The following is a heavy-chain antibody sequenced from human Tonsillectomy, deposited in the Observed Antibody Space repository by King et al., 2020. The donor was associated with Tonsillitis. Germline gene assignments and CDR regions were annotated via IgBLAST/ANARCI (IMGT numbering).Heavy chain of an antibody. V-gene: IGHV3-23*04. CDR2: ISGSSGTT. Sequence: VQLVQSGGGLVQPGGSLRLSCAASGFTFITYAMSWVRQAPGKGLEWVSAISGSSGTTYYADSVKGRFTISRDNSKNTQYLQMNSLRAEDTAVYYCAKIGGYCSSTSCYILGYNVDYWGQGTLVTVSS. J-gene: IGHJ4*02. CDR1: GFTFITYA. CDR3: AKIGGYCSSTSCYILGYNVDY. D-gene: IGHD2-2*02.